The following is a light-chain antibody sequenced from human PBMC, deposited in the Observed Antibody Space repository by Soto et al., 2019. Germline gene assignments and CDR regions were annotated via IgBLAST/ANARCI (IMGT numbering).Light chain of an antibody. J-gene: IGKJ5*01. CDR1: QTISSW. Sequence: IQITHAPSKLYGSVLDRVNLTFLASQTISSWLALYQQKPGKAPKLLIYAASSLQSGVPSRFSGSGSGTDFTLTISSLQPEDFATYYCQKSYSTPINCGKGQRRGIK. CDR2: AAS. V-gene: IGKV1-39*01. CDR3: QKSYSTPIN.